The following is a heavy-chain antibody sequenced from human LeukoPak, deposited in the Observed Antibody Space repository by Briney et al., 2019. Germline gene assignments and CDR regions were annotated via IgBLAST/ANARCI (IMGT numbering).Heavy chain of an antibody. CDR2: INPSGGST. D-gene: IGHD1-1*01. CDR1: GYTLTSYY. J-gene: IGHJ4*02. Sequence: ASVKVSCKASGYTLTSYYMHWVRQAPGQGLEWMGIINPSGGSTSYAQKFQGRVTMTRDTSTSTVYMELSSLRSEDTAVYYCARDPLNWNDEKSQTFDYWGQGTLVTVSS. V-gene: IGHV1-46*01. CDR3: ARDPLNWNDEKSQTFDY.